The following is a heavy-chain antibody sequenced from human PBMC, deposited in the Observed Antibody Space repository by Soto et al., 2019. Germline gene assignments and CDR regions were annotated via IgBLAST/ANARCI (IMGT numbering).Heavy chain of an antibody. Sequence: QVQLVQSGPEAKKPGASVKVSCKASGYTFTNYGVNWVRRAPGQGLEWMGWISTYNGHTKYSQLLQGRVTMTTDTSTSTAYRELRSLTSDDTAVYYCAREGGETNPLGYWGQGTLVTVSS. CDR3: AREGGETNPLGY. CDR2: ISTYNGHT. CDR1: GYTFTNYG. J-gene: IGHJ4*02. V-gene: IGHV1-18*01. D-gene: IGHD2-8*01.